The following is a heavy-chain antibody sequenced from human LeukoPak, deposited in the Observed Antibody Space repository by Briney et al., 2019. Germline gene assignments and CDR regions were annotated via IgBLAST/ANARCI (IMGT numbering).Heavy chain of an antibody. V-gene: IGHV3-48*01. Sequence: QPGGSLRLSCAASGFTFRSYSMHWVRQAPGKGLEWVSYISSSSSPTTISYANSVKGRFTISRDNSKNTLYLQMNSLRAEDTAVYYCAHISSSWPDYWGQGTPVTVSS. CDR1: GFTFRSYS. CDR2: ISSSSSPTTI. J-gene: IGHJ4*02. D-gene: IGHD6-13*01. CDR3: AHISSSWPDY.